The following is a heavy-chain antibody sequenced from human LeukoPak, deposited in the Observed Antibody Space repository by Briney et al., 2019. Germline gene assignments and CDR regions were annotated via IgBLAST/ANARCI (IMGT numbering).Heavy chain of an antibody. V-gene: IGHV1-69*04. D-gene: IGHD3-10*01. CDR3: ARATSGSYYFDY. CDR2: IIPILGIA. CDR1: GGTFSSYA. Sequence: GASVKVSCKASGGTFSSYAISWVRQAPGQGLEWMGRIIPILGIANYAQKFQGRVTITADKSTSTAYMELSSLRSEDTAVYYCARATSGSYYFDYWGQGTLVTVSS. J-gene: IGHJ4*02.